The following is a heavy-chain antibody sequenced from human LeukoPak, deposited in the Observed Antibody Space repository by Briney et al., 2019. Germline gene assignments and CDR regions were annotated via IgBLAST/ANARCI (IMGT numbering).Heavy chain of an antibody. Sequence: SVKVSCKASGFTFTSSAMQWVRQARGQRLEWIGWIVVCSGNTNYAQKFQERVTITRDMSTSTAYMELSSLRSEDTAVYYCAAVECSGGSCYSVDWGQGTLVTVSS. V-gene: IGHV1-58*02. D-gene: IGHD2-15*01. CDR3: AAVECSGGSCYSVD. CDR1: GFTFTSSA. J-gene: IGHJ4*02. CDR2: IVVCSGNT.